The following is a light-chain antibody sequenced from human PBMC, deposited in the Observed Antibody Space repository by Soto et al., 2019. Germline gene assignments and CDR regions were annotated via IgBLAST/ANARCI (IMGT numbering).Light chain of an antibody. Sequence: ETVMTQSPATLSVSPGGRATLSCRASQSISDTLAWYQQKPGQAPRLLIHGASTSATGFPARFSGTRSGKEFTLTGSSLQSEDFPVYYCQQYNNWPFTCGGGTKVDIK. V-gene: IGKV3-15*01. CDR1: QSISDT. J-gene: IGKJ4*02. CDR3: QQYNNWPFT. CDR2: GAS.